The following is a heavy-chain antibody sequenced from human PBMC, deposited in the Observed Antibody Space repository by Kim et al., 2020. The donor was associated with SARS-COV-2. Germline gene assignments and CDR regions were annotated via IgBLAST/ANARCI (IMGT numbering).Heavy chain of an antibody. J-gene: IGHJ4*02. D-gene: IGHD6-13*01. CDR1: GGSISSGGYY. V-gene: IGHV4-31*03. CDR3: ARGGAAAGQFDY. Sequence: SETLSLTCTVSGGSISSGGYYWSWIRQHPGKGLEWIGYIYYSGSTYYNPSLKSRVTISVDTSKNQFSLKLSSVTAADTAVYYCARGGAAAGQFDYWGQGTLVTVSS. CDR2: IYYSGST.